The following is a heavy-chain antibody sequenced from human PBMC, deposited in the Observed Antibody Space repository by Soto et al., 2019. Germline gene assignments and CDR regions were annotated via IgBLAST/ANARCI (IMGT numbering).Heavy chain of an antibody. CDR1: GGTFSSYT. V-gene: IGHV1-69*02. CDR2: IIPILGIA. Sequence: QVQLVQSGAEVKKPGSSVKVSCKASGGTFSSYTISWVRQAPGQGLEWMGRIIPILGIANYAQKFQGRVTITAEKSTSTAYLELRSPRSEDTAVYCSAMEYCSSTSCDRDYWGQGTLVTVSS. J-gene: IGHJ4*02. D-gene: IGHD2-2*02. CDR3: AMEYCSSTSCDRDY.